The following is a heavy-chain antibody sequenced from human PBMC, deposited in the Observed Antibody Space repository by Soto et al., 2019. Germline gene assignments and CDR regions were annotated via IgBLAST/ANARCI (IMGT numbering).Heavy chain of an antibody. V-gene: IGHV5-51*01. CDR3: ARYWHSYSLNYYRGMDV. Sequence: PGESLKISCKGSGYNFATDWIGWVRQMPGKGLEWMGIIYPADSDTRYSPSSQGQVTISADKSISTAYLQWSSLKASDTAMYCCARYWHSYSLNYYRGMDVWGQGTTVTVSS. CDR2: IYPADSDT. CDR1: GYNFATDW. D-gene: IGHD5-18*01. J-gene: IGHJ6*02.